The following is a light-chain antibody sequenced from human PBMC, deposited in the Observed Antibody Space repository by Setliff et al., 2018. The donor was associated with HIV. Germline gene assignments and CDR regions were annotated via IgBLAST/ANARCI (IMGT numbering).Light chain of an antibody. CDR1: SSDVGSYNL. J-gene: IGLJ1*01. CDR3: CSFASASTYV. V-gene: IGLV2-23*02. CDR2: EVT. Sequence: QSALTQPASVSGSPGQSITVSCTGTSSDVGSYNLVSWYQQHPGKAPKLMIYEVTKRPSGVSDRFSGSKSGNTASLTISGLQAEDEADYYCCSFASASTYVFGSGTKGTV.